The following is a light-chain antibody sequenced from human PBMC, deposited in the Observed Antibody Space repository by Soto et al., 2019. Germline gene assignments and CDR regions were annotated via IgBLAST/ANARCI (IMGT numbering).Light chain of an antibody. Sequence: QSALTQPPSASGSPGQSVTISCSGTSSDPGAYNYVSWYQQHPGKAPKLMIYEVNKRPSGVPDRFSGSKSGNTASLTVSGLQAEDEADYHCSSYAGSYNWVFGGGTKLTVL. CDR1: SSDPGAYNY. V-gene: IGLV2-8*01. CDR3: SSYAGSYNWV. CDR2: EVN. J-gene: IGLJ3*02.